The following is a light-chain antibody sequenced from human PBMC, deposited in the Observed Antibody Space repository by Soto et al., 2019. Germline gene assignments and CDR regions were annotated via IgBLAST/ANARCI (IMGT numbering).Light chain of an antibody. Sequence: DIQMTQSPSSLSASVGDRVTISCRASQIIGTFLNWYQQKPGRAPKLLLFAASSLQSGVPSRFSGSGSGTDFTLTISSLQPEDFATYYCQQSYSTPVTFGGGTRVEIK. V-gene: IGKV1-39*01. CDR2: AAS. CDR3: QQSYSTPVT. J-gene: IGKJ4*01. CDR1: QIIGTF.